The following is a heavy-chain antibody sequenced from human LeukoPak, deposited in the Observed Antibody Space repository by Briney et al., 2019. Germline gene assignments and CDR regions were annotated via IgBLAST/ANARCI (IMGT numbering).Heavy chain of an antibody. CDR3: ARGRRLARYYYDSSGYPYYFDY. Sequence: GSLRLSCAASGFTFSSYEMNWVRQPPGKGLEWIGEINHSGSTNYNPSLKSRVTISVDTSKNQFSLKLSSVTAADTAVYYCARGRRLARYYYDSSGYPYYFDYWGQGTLVTVSS. J-gene: IGHJ4*02. CDR2: INHSGST. D-gene: IGHD3-22*01. CDR1: GFTFSSYE. V-gene: IGHV4-34*01.